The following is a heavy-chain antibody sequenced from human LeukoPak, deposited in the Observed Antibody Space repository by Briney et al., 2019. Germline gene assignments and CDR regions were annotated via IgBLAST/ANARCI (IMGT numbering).Heavy chain of an antibody. J-gene: IGHJ4*02. Sequence: SETLSLTCTVSGVSISSSNSYWGWIRQPPGKGLEWIGSIYYSGNTYYNASLKSQVSISIDTSKNQLSLNLRSVTAADTAMYYCAREGLRFYYDRSGYPPAYWGQGTLVTVSS. CDR3: AREGLRFYYDRSGYPPAY. CDR2: IYYSGNT. V-gene: IGHV4-39*02. D-gene: IGHD3-22*01. CDR1: GVSISSSNSY.